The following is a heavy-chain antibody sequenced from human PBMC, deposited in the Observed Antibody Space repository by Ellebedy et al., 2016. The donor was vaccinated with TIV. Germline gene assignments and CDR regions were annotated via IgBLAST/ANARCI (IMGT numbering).Heavy chain of an antibody. CDR3: ATSLYGLNV. Sequence: ASVKVSXXASGYTFTSYHISWVRQAPGQGLEWVGWFNPNNGGTNYAQKFQGRVTMTRDTSISTDYMELSSLRSDDSAVYYCATSLYGLNVWGQGTTVTVSS. CDR1: GYTFTSYH. V-gene: IGHV1-2*02. CDR2: FNPNNGGT. J-gene: IGHJ6*02.